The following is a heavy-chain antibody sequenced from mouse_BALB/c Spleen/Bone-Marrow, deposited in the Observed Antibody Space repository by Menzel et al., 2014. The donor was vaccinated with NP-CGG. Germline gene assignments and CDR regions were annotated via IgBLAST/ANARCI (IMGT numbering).Heavy chain of an antibody. Sequence: EVQLQQSGPELVKPGASVKISCKTSGYTFXEYTMHWVKQSHGKSLEWIGGINPNNGGTVYNQKFEDKATLTVDKSSSTAYMGFRSLTSEDSAIYYCARSRGNYWYIDVWGAGTTVTVSS. CDR3: ARSRGNYWYIDV. J-gene: IGHJ1*01. CDR2: INPNNGGT. D-gene: IGHD2-1*01. V-gene: IGHV1-18*01. CDR1: GYTFXEYT.